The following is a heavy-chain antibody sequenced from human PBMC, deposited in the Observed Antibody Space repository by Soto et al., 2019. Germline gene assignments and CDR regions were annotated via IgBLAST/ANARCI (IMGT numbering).Heavy chain of an antibody. CDR1: GYMFTSYY. J-gene: IGHJ4*02. CDR2: INPSGGST. D-gene: IGHD3-22*01. CDR3: ARGPYDSSGYYLRMDY. V-gene: IGHV1-46*01. Sequence: ASVKVSCKASGYMFTSYYIHWVRQAPGQGLEWMGKINPSGGSTKYAQQFQGRVTMTRDTSTSTVYMELSSLRSEDTAVYYCARGPYDSSGYYLRMDYWGQGTLVTVS.